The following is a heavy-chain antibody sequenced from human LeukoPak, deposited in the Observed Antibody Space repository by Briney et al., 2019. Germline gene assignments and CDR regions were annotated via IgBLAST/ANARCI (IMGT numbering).Heavy chain of an antibody. CDR2: IYYSGST. CDR3: ARGDRVFPYYDSSDPLLYYGMDV. Sequence: PSETLSLTCSVSGGSISSSSNYYWGWIRQPPGKGLEWIGSIYYSGSTYYNTSLKSRVTISVDTSKNQFSLKLSSVTAADTAVYYCARGDRVFPYYDSSDPLLYYGMDVWGQGTTVTVSS. J-gene: IGHJ6*02. CDR1: GGSISSSSNYY. V-gene: IGHV4-39*07. D-gene: IGHD3-22*01.